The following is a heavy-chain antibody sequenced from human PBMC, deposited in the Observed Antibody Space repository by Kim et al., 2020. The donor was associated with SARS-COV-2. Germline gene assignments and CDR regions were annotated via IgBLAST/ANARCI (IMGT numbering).Heavy chain of an antibody. D-gene: IGHD3-16*01. Sequence: GGSLRLSCAASGFTFSSYSMNWVRQAPGKGLEWVSSISSSSSYIYYADSVKGRFTISRDNAKNSLYLQMNSLRAEDTAVYYCARDQRGYVGYFDYWGQGTLVTVSS. J-gene: IGHJ4*02. V-gene: IGHV3-21*01. CDR1: GFTFSSYS. CDR3: ARDQRGYVGYFDY. CDR2: ISSSSSYI.